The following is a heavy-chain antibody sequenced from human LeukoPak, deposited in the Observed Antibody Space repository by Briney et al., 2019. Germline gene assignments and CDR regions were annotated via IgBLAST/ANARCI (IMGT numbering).Heavy chain of an antibody. Sequence: PGRSLRLSCAASGFTFRSYGMHWVRQAPGKGLEWVAVISYDGSNKYYADSVKGRFTISRDNSKNTLYLQMNSLRAEDTAVYYCAKEQAVAADYWGQGTLVTVSS. J-gene: IGHJ4*02. CDR1: GFTFRSYG. D-gene: IGHD6-19*01. CDR3: AKEQAVAADY. V-gene: IGHV3-30*18. CDR2: ISYDGSNK.